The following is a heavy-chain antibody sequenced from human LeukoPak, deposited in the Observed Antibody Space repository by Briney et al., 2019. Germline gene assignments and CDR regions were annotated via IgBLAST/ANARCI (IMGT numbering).Heavy chain of an antibody. V-gene: IGHV4-59*01. D-gene: IGHD3-3*01. CDR3: ASRSSIWSGYQDTLYYFDS. Sequence: SETLSLTCTVSGGSISSYYWSWIRQPPAKPLKCIGHIYYSGSTNYNPSLKSRVTISVDTSKNQSSLKLSSVTAADTAVYYCASRSSIWSGYQDTLYYFDSWGQGTLVTVSS. CDR1: GGSISSYY. CDR2: IYYSGST. J-gene: IGHJ4*02.